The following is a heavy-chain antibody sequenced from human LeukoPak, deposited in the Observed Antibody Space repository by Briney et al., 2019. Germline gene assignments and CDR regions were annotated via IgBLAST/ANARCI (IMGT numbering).Heavy chain of an antibody. J-gene: IGHJ3*02. CDR3: AKDSGVGMATTFTILDI. Sequence: PGGSLRLSCAASGFTFSRYGIHWVRQAPGKGLEWVAVISYDGGIKYYADSVKGRFTISRDNSKNTLYLEMNSLGAEDTAVYYCAKDSGVGMATTFTILDIWGQGTMVTVSS. D-gene: IGHD5-24*01. CDR1: GFTFSRYG. V-gene: IGHV3-30*18. CDR2: ISYDGGIK.